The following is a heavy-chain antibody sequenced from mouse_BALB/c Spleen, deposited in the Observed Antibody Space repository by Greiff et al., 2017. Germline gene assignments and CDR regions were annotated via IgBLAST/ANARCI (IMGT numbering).Heavy chain of an antibody. V-gene: IGHV14-1*02. D-gene: IGHD1-1*01. Sequence: EVQLVESGAELVRPGALVKLSCKASGFNIKDYYMHWVKQRPEQGLEWIGWIDPENGNTIYDPKFQGKASITADTSSNTAYLQLSSLTSEDTAVYYCASHYYGSSYYAMDYWGQGTSVTVAS. CDR1: GFNIKDYY. CDR3: ASHYYGSSYYAMDY. CDR2: IDPENGNT. J-gene: IGHJ4*01.